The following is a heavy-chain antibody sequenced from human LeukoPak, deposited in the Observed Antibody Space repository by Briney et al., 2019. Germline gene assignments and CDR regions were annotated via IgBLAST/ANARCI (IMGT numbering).Heavy chain of an antibody. J-gene: IGHJ4*02. CDR3: ARDFGY. D-gene: IGHD3-10*01. CDR1: RYMFSNYA. V-gene: IGHV3-30*04. CDR2: ISVDGTNQ. Sequence: GGSLRLSCAASRYMFSNYAMNWVRQSADKGLEWVAIISVDGTNQQYADSVKGRFTISRDNSNNMLFLQMRSLRREDTAVYYCARDFGYWGQGTLVTVSS.